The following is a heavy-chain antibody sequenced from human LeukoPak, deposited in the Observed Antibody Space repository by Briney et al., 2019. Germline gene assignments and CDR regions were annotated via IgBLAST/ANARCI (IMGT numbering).Heavy chain of an antibody. CDR3: ARGGGRVRRYYYYYGMDV. CDR2: MNPNIGNT. Sequence: ASVKVSCKASGYTFTSYEINWVPQATGQGLEGMGWMNPNIGNTGYAQKFQGRVTMTRNTSIITAYMELSSLRSEDTAVSSCARGGGRVRRYYYYYGMDVWGQGTTVTVSS. J-gene: IGHJ6*02. V-gene: IGHV1-8*01. CDR1: GYTFTSYE. D-gene: IGHD3-16*01.